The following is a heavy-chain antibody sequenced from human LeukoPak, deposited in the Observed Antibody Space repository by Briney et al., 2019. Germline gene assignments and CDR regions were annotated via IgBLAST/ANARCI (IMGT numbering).Heavy chain of an antibody. V-gene: IGHV1-46*01. D-gene: IGHD3-3*01. CDR2: INPSGGNT. CDR3: ARGPGNTIFGVVITYYFDY. Sequence: GASVKVSCKASGYNFIGYYIHWVRQAPGQGLEWMGIINPSGGNTGYAQKFQGRVTITRNTSISTAYMELSSLRSEDTAVYYCARGPGNTIFGVVITYYFDYWGQGTLVTVSS. J-gene: IGHJ4*02. CDR1: GYNFIGYY.